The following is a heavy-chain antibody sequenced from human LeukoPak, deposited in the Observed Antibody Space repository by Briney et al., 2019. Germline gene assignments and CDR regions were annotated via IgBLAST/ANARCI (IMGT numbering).Heavy chain of an antibody. CDR1: GFTFSDYV. CDR2: ISTSSSSI. CDR3: AKDVEPKTTVIAFDI. V-gene: IGHV3-23*01. Sequence: PGGSLRLSCAASGFTFSDYVMSWVSRAPGKGLEWDSSISTSSSSIYYADSVKGRFIISRDNSKNTLSLQVNSLRDEDTALYYCAKDVEPKTTVIAFDIWGQGTKVTVSS. D-gene: IGHD4-17*01. J-gene: IGHJ3*02.